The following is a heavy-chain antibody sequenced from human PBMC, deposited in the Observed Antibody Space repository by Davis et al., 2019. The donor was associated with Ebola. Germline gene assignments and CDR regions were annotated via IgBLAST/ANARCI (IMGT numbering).Heavy chain of an antibody. J-gene: IGHJ6*04. CDR1: GFTFSSYA. Sequence: PGGSLRLSCAASGFTFSSYAMHWVRQAPGKGLEWVAVISYDGSNKYYADSVKGRFTISRDNSKNTLYLQMNSLRAEDTAVYYCARVIRAVAGTSYYGMDVWGKGTTVTVSS. CDR3: ARVIRAVAGTSYYGMDV. D-gene: IGHD6-19*01. V-gene: IGHV3-30-3*01. CDR2: ISYDGSNK.